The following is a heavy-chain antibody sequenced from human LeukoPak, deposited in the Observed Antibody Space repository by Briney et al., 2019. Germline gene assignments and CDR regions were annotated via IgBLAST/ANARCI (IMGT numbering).Heavy chain of an antibody. CDR1: GFTFSSYT. CDR2: IKQDGTTK. J-gene: IGHJ4*02. D-gene: IGHD1-26*01. CDR3: ARDTIGSLDY. V-gene: IGHV3-7*01. Sequence: GGSLRLSCAVSGFTFSSYTMHWVRQAPGKGLEWVANIKQDGTTKHYAESLKGRFTISRDNPKNSLYLQMNTMRVDDTAVYYCARDTIGSLDYWGQGILVTVAS.